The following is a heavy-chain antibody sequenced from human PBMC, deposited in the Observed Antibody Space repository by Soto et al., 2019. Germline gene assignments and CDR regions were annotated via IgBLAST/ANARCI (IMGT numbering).Heavy chain of an antibody. CDR3: ARDPLYYYDSSGFFPSDAFDI. CDR2: INPNSGNT. D-gene: IGHD3-22*01. Sequence: GASVKVSCKASGYTFTGYYMHWVRQAPGQGLEWMGWINPNSGNTNYAQKLQGRVTMTTDTSTSTAYMELRSLRSDDTAVYYCARDPLYYYDSSGFFPSDAFDIWGQGTMVTVSS. J-gene: IGHJ3*02. V-gene: IGHV1-18*04. CDR1: GYTFTGYY.